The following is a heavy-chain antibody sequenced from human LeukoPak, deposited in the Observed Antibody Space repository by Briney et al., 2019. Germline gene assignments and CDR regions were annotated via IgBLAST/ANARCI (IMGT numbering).Heavy chain of an antibody. J-gene: IGHJ4*02. CDR1: GGSFSGYY. CDR3: ARGVLYIGSVWGSYRYPKFDY. Sequence: SETLSLTCAVYGGSFSGYYWSWIRQPPGKGLEWIGENNHSGSTNYNPSLKSRVTISVDTSKNQFSLKLSSVTAADTAVYYCARGVLYIGSVWGSYRYPKFDYWGQGTLVTVSS. V-gene: IGHV4-34*01. CDR2: NNHSGST. D-gene: IGHD3-16*02.